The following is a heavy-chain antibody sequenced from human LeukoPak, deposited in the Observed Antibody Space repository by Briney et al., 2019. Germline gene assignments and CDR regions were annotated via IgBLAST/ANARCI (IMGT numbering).Heavy chain of an antibody. J-gene: IGHJ4*02. CDR3: ARDLRLQLGFLDY. V-gene: IGHV3-30-3*01. CDR2: ISYDGSNK. Sequence: GGSLRLSCAASGFTFSSYAMHWVRQAPGKGLEWVAVISYDGSNKYYADSVKGRFTISRDNSKNTLYLQMNSLRAEDTAVYYCARDLRLQLGFLDYWGQGTLVTVSS. D-gene: IGHD4-11*01. CDR1: GFTFSSYA.